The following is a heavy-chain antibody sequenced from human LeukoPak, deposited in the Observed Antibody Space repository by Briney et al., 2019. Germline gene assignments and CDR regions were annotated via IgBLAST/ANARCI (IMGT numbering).Heavy chain of an antibody. CDR1: GGSISSSSYY. CDR3: ARHNEMATILDY. CDR2: IYYSGST. D-gene: IGHD5-24*01. Sequence: SETLSLTCTVSGGSISSSSYYWGWIRQPPGKGLEWIGSIYYSGSTYYNPSLKSRVTISVDTSKNQFSLKLSSVTAADTAVYYCARHNEMATILDYWGQGTLVTVSS. J-gene: IGHJ4*02. V-gene: IGHV4-39*01.